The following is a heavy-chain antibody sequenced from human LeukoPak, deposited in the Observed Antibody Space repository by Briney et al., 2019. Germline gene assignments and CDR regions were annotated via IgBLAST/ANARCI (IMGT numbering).Heavy chain of an antibody. D-gene: IGHD2-2*01. CDR1: GFTFSSYW. V-gene: IGHV3-7*01. CDR2: IKQDGSEK. Sequence: GGSLRLSCAASGFTFSSYWMSWVRQAPGKGLEWVANIKQDGSEKYYVDSVKGRFTISRDNAKNSLYLQMNSLRAEDTAVYYCARVPAAMAYYFDYWGQGTLVTVSS. J-gene: IGHJ4*02. CDR3: ARVPAAMAYYFDY.